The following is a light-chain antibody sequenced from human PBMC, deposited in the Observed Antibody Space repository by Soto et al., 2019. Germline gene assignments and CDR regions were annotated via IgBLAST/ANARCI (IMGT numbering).Light chain of an antibody. Sequence: DIQMTQSPSSLSASVGDRVTITCQASQDISNYLNWYQQKPGRAPKLLIYDASNLEAGVPSRFSGGGSGTEFILTISSLQPEDFATYFCQQYNSYSPWTFGQGTKVDIK. CDR3: QQYNSYSPWT. V-gene: IGKV1-33*01. CDR1: QDISNY. J-gene: IGKJ1*01. CDR2: DAS.